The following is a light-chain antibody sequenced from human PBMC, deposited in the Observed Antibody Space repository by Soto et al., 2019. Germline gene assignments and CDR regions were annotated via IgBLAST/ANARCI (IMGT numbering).Light chain of an antibody. CDR3: QQYARSPPFT. Sequence: EIVVTQSPGTLSLSPGESATLSCRASQSVSNTYLAWYQQKPGQAPRLLIFGSSRRATGIPDRFSGSGSGTDFTLTISRLEPEDFAVYYCQQYARSPPFTFGPGTKVHI. CDR1: QSVSNTY. V-gene: IGKV3-20*01. J-gene: IGKJ3*01. CDR2: GSS.